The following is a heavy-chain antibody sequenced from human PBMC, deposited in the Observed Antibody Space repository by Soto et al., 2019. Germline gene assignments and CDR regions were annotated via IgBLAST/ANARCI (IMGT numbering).Heavy chain of an antibody. Sequence: QVHLVQSGAEVKKPGASVKVSCKGSGYAFTTYGITWVRQAPGQGLERRGWISAHSGNTNYAQKLQGRVTVTRDTSTSTAYMELRSLRSDDTAVYYCARGGYGDYWGQGALVTVSS. V-gene: IGHV1-18*01. CDR1: GYAFTTYG. D-gene: IGHD1-1*01. CDR2: ISAHSGNT. CDR3: ARGGYGDY. J-gene: IGHJ4*02.